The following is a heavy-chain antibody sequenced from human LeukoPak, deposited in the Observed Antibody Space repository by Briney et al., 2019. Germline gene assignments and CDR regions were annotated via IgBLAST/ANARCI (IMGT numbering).Heavy chain of an antibody. CDR1: GYTFTSYG. CDR3: ARAGVTAIPGYYYGMDV. Sequence: ASVKVSCKASGYTFTSYGISWVRQAPGQGLEWMGWISAYNGNTNYAQKLQGRVTMTTDTSTSTAYMELRSLRSDDTAVYCCARAGVTAIPGYYYGMDVWGQGTTVTVSS. V-gene: IGHV1-18*01. D-gene: IGHD2-21*02. CDR2: ISAYNGNT. J-gene: IGHJ6*02.